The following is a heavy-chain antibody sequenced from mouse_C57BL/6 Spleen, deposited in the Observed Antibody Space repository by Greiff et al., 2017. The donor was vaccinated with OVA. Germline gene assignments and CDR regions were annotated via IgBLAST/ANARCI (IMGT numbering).Heavy chain of an antibody. Sequence: QVQLQQSGTELVKPGASVKLSCKASGYTFTSYWMHWVKQRPGQGLEWIGNINPSNGGTNYNEKFKSKATLTVDKSSSTAYMQLSSLTSEDSAVYYCARFDGYYVDAMDYWGQGTSVTVSS. CDR3: ARFDGYYVDAMDY. V-gene: IGHV1-53*01. CDR1: GYTFTSYW. D-gene: IGHD2-3*01. J-gene: IGHJ4*01. CDR2: INPSNGGT.